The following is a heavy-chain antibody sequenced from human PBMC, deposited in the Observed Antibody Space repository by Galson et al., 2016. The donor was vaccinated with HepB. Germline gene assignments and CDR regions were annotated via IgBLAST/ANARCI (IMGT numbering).Heavy chain of an antibody. V-gene: IGHV1-2*06. J-gene: IGHJ4*02. CDR3: AREARRDGYNLDY. D-gene: IGHD5-24*01. Sequence: SCKASGYTFTVYYIQWVRQAPGQGLEWMGRINPNSGGTNYPQRFQGRVNMTRDTSINTVYMELTSLRSDDTAVYYCAREARRDGYNLDYWGQGTLVTVPS. CDR1: GYTFTVYY. CDR2: INPNSGGT.